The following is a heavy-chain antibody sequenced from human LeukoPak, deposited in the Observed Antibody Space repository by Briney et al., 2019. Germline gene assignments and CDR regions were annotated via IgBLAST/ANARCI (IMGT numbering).Heavy chain of an antibody. Sequence: PGGSLRLSCAASGFSFDDYVMHWVRQAPGKGPEWVSGISWNSGSIGYADSVKGRFTISRDNSKNTLNLQMNSLRAEDTAVYYCAKGVQLWTYYFDYWGQGTLVTVSS. J-gene: IGHJ4*02. CDR2: ISWNSGSI. CDR3: AKGVQLWTYYFDY. CDR1: GFSFDDYV. V-gene: IGHV3-9*01. D-gene: IGHD5-18*01.